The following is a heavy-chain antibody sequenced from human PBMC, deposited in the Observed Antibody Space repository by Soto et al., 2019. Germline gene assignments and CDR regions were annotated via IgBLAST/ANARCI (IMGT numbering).Heavy chain of an antibody. D-gene: IGHD4-17*01. CDR1: GFTFSSYG. CDR3: ARGGYGGNSHRAFDI. Sequence: GGSLRLSCAASGFTFSSYGMHWVRQAPGKGLEWVAVIWYDGSSKYYADSVKGRFTISRDNSKNTLYLQMNSLRAEDTAVYYCARGGYGGNSHRAFDIWGQGTMVT. V-gene: IGHV3-33*01. CDR2: IWYDGSSK. J-gene: IGHJ3*02.